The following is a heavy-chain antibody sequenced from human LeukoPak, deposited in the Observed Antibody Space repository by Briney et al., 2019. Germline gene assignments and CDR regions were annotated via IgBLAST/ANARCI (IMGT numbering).Heavy chain of an antibody. D-gene: IGHD3-22*01. Sequence: PAASVKVSCKASGGTFSNYAINWVRQAPGQGLEWMGGIIPIFGTANYAQKLQGRVTITADKSTSTVYMELNSLKSEDTAVYYCARGWDYDSGGRPTAYVYWGQGTLVTVSS. V-gene: IGHV1-69*06. CDR1: GGTFSNYA. J-gene: IGHJ4*02. CDR3: ARGWDYDSGGRPTAYVY. CDR2: IIPIFGTA.